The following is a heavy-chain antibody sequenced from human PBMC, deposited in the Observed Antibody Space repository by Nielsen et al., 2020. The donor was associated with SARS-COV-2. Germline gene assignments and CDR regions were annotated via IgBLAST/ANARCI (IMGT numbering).Heavy chain of an antibody. V-gene: IGHV4-61*08. Sequence: SETLSLTCTVSGGSISNGAHFWSWIRQHPGKGLEWIENIYYSGSTNYNPSLQSRVTISVDTSKNQFSLKLSSVTAADTAVYYCAGDYWGSGSYYYYYGMDVWGQGTTVTVSS. D-gene: IGHD5-12*01. J-gene: IGHJ6*02. CDR2: IYYSGST. CDR3: AGDYWGSGSYYYYYGMDV. CDR1: GGSISNGAHF.